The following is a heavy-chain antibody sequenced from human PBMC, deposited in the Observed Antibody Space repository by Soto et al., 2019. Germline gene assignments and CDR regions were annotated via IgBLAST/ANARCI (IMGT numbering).Heavy chain of an antibody. Sequence: PGGSLRLSCAVTGFDFTTYAMHWVRQTPDKGLEWVAIIWFDGIKEFYAESVEGRFTISRDNSKNTLYVQMNSLTPGDTAVYYCARDRCSGDSCYSDFYYGMDVWGRGTTVTVSS. D-gene: IGHD2-15*01. CDR1: GFDFTTYA. CDR2: IWFDGIKE. CDR3: ARDRCSGDSCYSDFYYGMDV. V-gene: IGHV3-30*02. J-gene: IGHJ6*02.